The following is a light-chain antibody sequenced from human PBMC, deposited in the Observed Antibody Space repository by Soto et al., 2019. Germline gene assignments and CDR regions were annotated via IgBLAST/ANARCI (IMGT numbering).Light chain of an antibody. V-gene: IGKV3-20*01. CDR3: QQYGSSRS. CDR2: GAS. J-gene: IGKJ1*01. CDR1: QSVSSSY. Sequence: EIVLTQSPGTLSLSPGERATLSCRASQSVSSSYLAWYQQKPGQAPRLLIYGASRRATGITDRFSGSGSGTDFTLTISRQEPEDFAVYYCQQYGSSRSFGQGTKVEIK.